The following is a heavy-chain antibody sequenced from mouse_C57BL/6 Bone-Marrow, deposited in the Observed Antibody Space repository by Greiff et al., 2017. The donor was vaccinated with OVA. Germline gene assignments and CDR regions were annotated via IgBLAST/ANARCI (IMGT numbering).Heavy chain of an antibody. Sequence: LVESGPELARPWASVKISCQAFYTFSRRVHFAIRDTNYWMQWVKQRPGQGLEWIGAIYPGNGDTSYNQKFKGKATLTADKSSSTAYMQLSSLTSEDSAVYYCASGSDGYYVDWYFDVWGTGTTVTVSS. CDR1: YTFSRRVH. D-gene: IGHD2-3*01. CDR3: SEDSAVYYCASGSDGYYVDWYFDV. J-gene: IGHJ1*03. V-gene: IGHV1-87*01. CDR2: GQGLEWIG.